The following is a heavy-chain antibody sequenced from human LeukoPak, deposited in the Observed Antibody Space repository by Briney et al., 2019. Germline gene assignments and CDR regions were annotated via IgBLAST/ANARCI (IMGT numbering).Heavy chain of an antibody. CDR1: GYTFTDYY. V-gene: IGHV1-69-2*01. Sequence: ATVXXXCKVSGYTFTDYYMHWVGQAPGKGIEWMGLVDPEDGETKYAQKFQGRVTITADKSTSKDYMELSRLRDGDTAVYFCVSNPTYYYDSSGYESQRWGQGTLVTVPS. J-gene: IGHJ4*02. D-gene: IGHD3-22*01. CDR3: VSNPTYYYDSSGYESQR. CDR2: VDPEDGET.